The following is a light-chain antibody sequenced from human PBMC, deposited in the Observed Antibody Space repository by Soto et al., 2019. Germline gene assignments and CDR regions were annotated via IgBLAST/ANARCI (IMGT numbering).Light chain of an antibody. Sequence: DIQMTQSPSSLSAPVGDRVTITCRASQGISNHLNWYQQKSGKATNLLIYAASSLQSGVPSRFSGSPSGTEFTLTISSLQPADSATYYCQQSYSSPRTFGQGTKLEIK. CDR1: QGISNH. J-gene: IGKJ2*02. CDR3: QQSYSSPRT. V-gene: IGKV1-39*01. CDR2: AAS.